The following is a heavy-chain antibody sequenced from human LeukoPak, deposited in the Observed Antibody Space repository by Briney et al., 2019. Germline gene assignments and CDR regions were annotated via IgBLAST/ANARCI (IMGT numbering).Heavy chain of an antibody. CDR3: ARAWPRVRGVIFDY. J-gene: IGHJ4*02. CDR2: IYTSGST. CDR1: GGSISSYY. D-gene: IGHD3-10*01. Sequence: SKTLSLTCTVSGGSISSYYWSWIRQPPGKGLEWIGYIYTSGSTNYNPSLKSRVTISVDTSKNQFSLKLSSVTAADTAVYYCARAWPRVRGVIFDYWSQGTLVTVSP. V-gene: IGHV4-4*09.